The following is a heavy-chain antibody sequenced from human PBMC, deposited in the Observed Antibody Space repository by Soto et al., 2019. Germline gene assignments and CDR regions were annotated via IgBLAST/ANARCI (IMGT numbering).Heavy chain of an antibody. CDR1: GFTFSSYS. D-gene: IGHD2-8*01. Sequence: GGSLRLSCAASGFTFSSYSMNWVRQAPGKGLEWVSSISSSSSYIYYADSVKGRFTISRDNAKNSLYLQMNSLRAEATAVYYCARVGGSYCTNGVCKDYYYYGMDVWGQGTTVTVSS. CDR2: ISSSSSYI. J-gene: IGHJ6*02. CDR3: ARVGGSYCTNGVCKDYYYYGMDV. V-gene: IGHV3-21*01.